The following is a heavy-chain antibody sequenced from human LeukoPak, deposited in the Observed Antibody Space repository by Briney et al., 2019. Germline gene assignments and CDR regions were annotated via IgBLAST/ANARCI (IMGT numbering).Heavy chain of an antibody. CDR1: GFTFSSYW. Sequence: PGGSLRLSCAASGFTFSSYWMSWVRQAPGKGLEWVANIKQDGSEKYYVDSVKGRFTISRDNSKNTLYLQMNSLRAEDTAVYYCAKDQGLGYSYGSNGAFDIWGQGTMVTVSS. CDR3: AKDQGLGYSYGSNGAFDI. CDR2: IKQDGSEK. V-gene: IGHV3-7*01. J-gene: IGHJ3*02. D-gene: IGHD5-18*01.